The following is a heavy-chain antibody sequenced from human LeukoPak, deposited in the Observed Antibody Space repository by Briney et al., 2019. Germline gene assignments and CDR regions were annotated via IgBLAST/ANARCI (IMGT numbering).Heavy chain of an antibody. J-gene: IGHJ3*02. V-gene: IGHV3-23*01. CDR1: GFTFSTYA. CDR2: ISGSSSST. CDR3: AKVRMITMIAYDAFDI. D-gene: IGHD3-22*01. Sequence: GGSLRLSCAASGFTFSTYAMNWVGQAPGKGLEWVSAISGSSSSTYYADSVKGRFTISRDNSKNTLYLQMNSLRAEDTAVYYCAKVRMITMIAYDAFDIWGQGTMVIVSS.